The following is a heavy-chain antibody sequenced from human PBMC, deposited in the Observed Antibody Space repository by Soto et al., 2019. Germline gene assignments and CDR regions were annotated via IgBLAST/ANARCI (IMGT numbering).Heavy chain of an antibody. Sequence: EVQLVESGGGLVQPGGSLRLSCAASGFTFSSYEMNWVRQAPGKGLEWVSYISSSGSTIYYADSVKGRFTISRDNAKNSLYLQMNSLRAEDTAVYYCARGNQCGYYPDYYYYYGMDVWGQGTTVTVSS. J-gene: IGHJ6*02. CDR1: GFTFSSYE. CDR2: ISSSGSTI. D-gene: IGHD3-22*01. CDR3: ARGNQCGYYPDYYYYYGMDV. V-gene: IGHV3-48*03.